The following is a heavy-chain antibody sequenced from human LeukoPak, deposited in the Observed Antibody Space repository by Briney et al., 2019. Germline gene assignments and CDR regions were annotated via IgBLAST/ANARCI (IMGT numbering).Heavy chain of an antibody. CDR1: GYTFTSYD. D-gene: IGHD5-12*01. CDR3: ARVVATIKYYYYYMDV. J-gene: IGHJ6*03. Sequence: ASVKVSCKASGYTFTSYDINWVRQAPGQGLEWMGWMNSNSGNTGYAQKFQGRLTITRITSISTAYMELSSLRSDDTAVYYCARVVATIKYYYYYMDVWGKGTTVTVSS. CDR2: MNSNSGNT. V-gene: IGHV1-8*03.